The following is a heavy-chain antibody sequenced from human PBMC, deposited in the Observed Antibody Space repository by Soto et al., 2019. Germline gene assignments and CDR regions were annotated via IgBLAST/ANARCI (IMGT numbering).Heavy chain of an antibody. CDR1: GGSFSGYY. J-gene: IGHJ6*02. CDR3: ARHPLRSERGGCMDV. Sequence: SETLSLTCAVYGGSFSGYYWSWIRQPPGKGLEWIGEINHSGSTNYNPSLKSRVTMSVDTAKNQFSLKMSSVTAAEKAVYYCARHPLRSERGGCMDVWGQGTTVTVSS. D-gene: IGHD3-3*01. V-gene: IGHV4-34*01. CDR2: INHSGST.